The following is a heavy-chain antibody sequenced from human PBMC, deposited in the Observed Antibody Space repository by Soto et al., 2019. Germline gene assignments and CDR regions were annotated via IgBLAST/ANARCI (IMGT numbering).Heavy chain of an antibody. Sequence: VQLVQSGAEVKKPGASVKVSCKVSGYTFTGNYMHWMRQAPGQGPEWMGWINPRNGDTDYAQKFQGRVTITRDTSISAAYMDLSRLTSDDTAIYFCVRGGGVDVVTPTRIVFDYWGQGTLLTVSS. CDR2: INPRNGDT. CDR1: GYTFTGNY. J-gene: IGHJ4*02. D-gene: IGHD2-21*02. CDR3: VRGGGVDVVTPTRIVFDY. V-gene: IGHV1-2*02.